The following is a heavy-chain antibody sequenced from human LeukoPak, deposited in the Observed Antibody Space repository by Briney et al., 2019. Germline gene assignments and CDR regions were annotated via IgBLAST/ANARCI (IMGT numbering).Heavy chain of an antibody. CDR1: GYTFTGYY. CDR3: ARGVAGDGYTDYYFDY. J-gene: IGHJ4*02. CDR2: INPNSGGT. V-gene: IGHV1-2*02. Sequence: ASVKVSCKASGYTFTGYYMHWVRQAPGQGLEWMGWINPNSGGTNYAQKFQGRVTMTRDTSISTAYMELSRLRSDDTAVYYCARGVAGDGYTDYYFDYWGQGTLVTVS. D-gene: IGHD5-24*01.